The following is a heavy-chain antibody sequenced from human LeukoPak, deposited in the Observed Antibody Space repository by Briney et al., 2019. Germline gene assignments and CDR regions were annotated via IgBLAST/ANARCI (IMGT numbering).Heavy chain of an antibody. V-gene: IGHV3-23*01. J-gene: IGHJ5*02. Sequence: GGSLRLSCAASGLTFSSYAMSWVRQAPGKGLEWVSAISGSGGSTYYADSVKGRFTISRDNSKNTLYLQMNSLRAEDTAVYYCAKDGVYSSGYFAPVDWFDPWGQGTLVTVSS. CDR3: AKDGVYSSGYFAPVDWFDP. D-gene: IGHD3-22*01. CDR1: GLTFSSYA. CDR2: ISGSGGST.